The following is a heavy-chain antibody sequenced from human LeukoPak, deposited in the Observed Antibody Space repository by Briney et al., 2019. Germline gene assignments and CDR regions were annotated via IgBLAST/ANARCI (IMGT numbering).Heavy chain of an antibody. D-gene: IGHD2-8*02. Sequence: GGSLRLSCAASGFTFSSYWMSWVRQAPGKGLEWVSVISGSDGSTYYADSVKGRFTISRDGSKNTLYLQMNSLRAEDTAIYYCARLVSYWGQGTLVTVSS. J-gene: IGHJ4*02. CDR3: ARLVSY. CDR1: GFTFSSYW. CDR2: ISGSDGST. V-gene: IGHV3-23*01.